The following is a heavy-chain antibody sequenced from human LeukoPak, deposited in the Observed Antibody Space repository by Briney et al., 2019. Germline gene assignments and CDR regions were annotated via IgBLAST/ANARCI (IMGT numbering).Heavy chain of an antibody. Sequence: GGSLRLSCAASGFTLSSYAMSWVRQAPGRGLEWVSAISGSGGSTYYADSVKGRFTISRDNSKNTLYLQMNSLRAEDTAVYYCAKGPYSGSYFGRDYWGQGTLVTVSS. V-gene: IGHV3-23*01. CDR2: ISGSGGST. D-gene: IGHD1-26*01. CDR3: AKGPYSGSYFGRDY. J-gene: IGHJ4*02. CDR1: GFTLSSYA.